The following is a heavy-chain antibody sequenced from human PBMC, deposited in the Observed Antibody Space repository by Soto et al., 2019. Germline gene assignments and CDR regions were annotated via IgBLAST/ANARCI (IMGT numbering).Heavy chain of an antibody. CDR3: ARDPPVVGATSWFDP. CDR1: GYTFTSYG. CDR2: TSAYNGNT. Sequence: APVKVSCKASGYTFTSYGISWVRQAPGQGLEWMGWTSAYNGNTNYAQKLQGRVTMTTDTSTSTAYMELRSLRSDDTAVYYCARDPPVVGATSWFDPWGQGTLVTVSS. J-gene: IGHJ5*02. D-gene: IGHD1-26*01. V-gene: IGHV1-18*01.